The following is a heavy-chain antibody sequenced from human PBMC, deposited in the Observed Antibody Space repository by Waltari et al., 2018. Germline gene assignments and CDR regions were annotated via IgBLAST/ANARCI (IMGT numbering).Heavy chain of an antibody. V-gene: IGHV1-69*02. CDR3: ARAGQDYYYDSSGYYS. Sequence: VQLVQSGAEVKQPGSSVKVSCKASGGTFSSYTISWVRQAPGQGLEWMGRIIPILGIANYAQKFQGRVTITADKSTSTAYMELSSLRSEDTAVYYCARAGQDYYYDSSGYYSWGQGTLVTVSS. J-gene: IGHJ4*02. D-gene: IGHD3-22*01. CDR2: IIPILGIA. CDR1: GGTFSSYT.